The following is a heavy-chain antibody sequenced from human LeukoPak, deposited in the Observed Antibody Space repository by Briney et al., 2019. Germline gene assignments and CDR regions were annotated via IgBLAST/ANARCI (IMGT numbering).Heavy chain of an antibody. J-gene: IGHJ4*02. CDR2: IKQDGSEK. V-gene: IGHV3-7*01. D-gene: IGHD5-12*01. CDR1: GFTFSRYG. CDR3: AKEGTGYSGYDFGEPDY. Sequence: PGVPLRLSCAASGFTFSRYGMHGLREARGEGLEWVGNIKQDGSEKYNVDYVKDRFTICRDNAKDSPYQKMNSLRADDTAVYYSAKEGTGYSGYDFGEPDYWGQGTLVTVSS.